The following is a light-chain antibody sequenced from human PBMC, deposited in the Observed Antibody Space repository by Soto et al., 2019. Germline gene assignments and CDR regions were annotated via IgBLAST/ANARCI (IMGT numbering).Light chain of an antibody. CDR3: SSFTSRFTFV. J-gene: IGLJ1*01. CDR1: RSDVGAYNY. Sequence: QSVLTQPASVSGSPGQSIAISRTGTRSDVGAYNYVSWYQQHPGKAPKLMISEVTNRPSGVSDRFSGSKSGNTASLTISGLQAEDEADYYCSSFTSRFTFVFGTGTKV. CDR2: EVT. V-gene: IGLV2-14*01.